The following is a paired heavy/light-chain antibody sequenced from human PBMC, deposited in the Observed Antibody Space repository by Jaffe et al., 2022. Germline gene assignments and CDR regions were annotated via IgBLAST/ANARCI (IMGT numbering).Heavy chain of an antibody. V-gene: IGHV3-74*01. CDR1: GLTFSSHW. D-gene: IGHD3-10*01. CDR3: VRGPATSGTYGKFDY. J-gene: IGHJ4*02. CDR2: IDGDGSSF. Sequence: EVQVAESGGGLVQPGGSLRLSCAASGLTFSSHWMHWVRQTPGKGLVWVARIDGDGSSFSYADSVRGRFIISRDNGKNTLYLQMNSLGVEDTAVYYCVRGPATSGTYGKFDYWGRGTLVTVSS.
Light chain of an antibody. CDR2: EVY. V-gene: IGLV2-18*02. Sequence: QSALTQPPSVSGSPGQSVTISCTGTSSDIGSYDRVSWYQQSPGKAPKLMIYEVYNRPSGVSDRFFGSKSGNTASLTISGLQAEDEADYYCSSFTPSNNNWVFGGGTKLTVL. J-gene: IGLJ3*02. CDR1: SSDIGSYDR. CDR3: SSFTPSNNNWV.